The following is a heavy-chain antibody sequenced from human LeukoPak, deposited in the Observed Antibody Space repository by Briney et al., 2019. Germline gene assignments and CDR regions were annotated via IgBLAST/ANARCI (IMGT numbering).Heavy chain of an antibody. CDR3: ARSYYYDYRQIDY. V-gene: IGHV4-39*01. Sequence: SETLSLTCTVSGDSISTSSYYWGWIRQPPGKGLEWLGSIYYSGSTYYNPSLKSRVAISVDTSKNQFSLNLYSVTAADTAVFYCARSYYYDYRQIDYWGQGTLVTVSS. J-gene: IGHJ4*02. D-gene: IGHD3-22*01. CDR1: GDSISTSSYY. CDR2: IYYSGST.